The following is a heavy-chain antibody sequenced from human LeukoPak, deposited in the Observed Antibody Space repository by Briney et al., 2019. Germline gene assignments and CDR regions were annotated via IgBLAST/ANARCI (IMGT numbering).Heavy chain of an antibody. J-gene: IGHJ4*02. CDR2: ISWNSGSI. Sequence: GGSLRLSCAASGFTFDDYAMPWVRQAPGKGLEWVSGISWNSGSIGYADSVKGRFTISRDNAKNSLYLQMNSLRAEDTALYYCAKSNIHDYGDYGGSGFFDYWGQGTLVTVSS. D-gene: IGHD4-17*01. CDR3: AKSNIHDYGDYGGSGFFDY. V-gene: IGHV3-9*01. CDR1: GFTFDDYA.